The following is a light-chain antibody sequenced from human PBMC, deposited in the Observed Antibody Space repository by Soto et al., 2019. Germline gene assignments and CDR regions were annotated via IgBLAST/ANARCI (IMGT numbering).Light chain of an antibody. CDR2: DAS. CDR3: QQYNSYGT. CDR1: QSISSW. Sequence: DIQMTQSPSTLSASVGDRVTITCRASQSISSWSAWYQQKPGKAPKLLIYDASNLESGVPSRVSGSGSGTEFALSISSLQPDDFATYYCQQYNSYGTFGQRTRLEIK. J-gene: IGKJ5*01. V-gene: IGKV1-5*01.